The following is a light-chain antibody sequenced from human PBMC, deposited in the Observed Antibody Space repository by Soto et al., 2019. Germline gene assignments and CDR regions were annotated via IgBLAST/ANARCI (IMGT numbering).Light chain of an antibody. J-gene: IGKJ1*01. CDR2: RAS. Sequence: DIQMTQSPSSLSASVGDRVTISCRASQSISTYLNWYQQKPGTAPKLLIYRASSVKSGVPPRFSGSGSGRDFTLTISSLRPEDIETYFCQHSYSSPPWTFGQGTKVEVK. V-gene: IGKV1-39*01. CDR3: QHSYSSPPWT. CDR1: QSISTY.